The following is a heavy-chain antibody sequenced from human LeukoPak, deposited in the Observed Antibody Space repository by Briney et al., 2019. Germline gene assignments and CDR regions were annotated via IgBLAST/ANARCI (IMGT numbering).Heavy chain of an antibody. CDR1: GFTFSSYA. V-gene: IGHV3-30*04. Sequence: GGSLRLSCAVSGFTFSSYAMHWVRQAPGKGLEWVAVISYEGSNKYYGDSVKGRFTISRDNSKNTLYLQMNSLRAEDTAVYYCARGDRAWEQLVSYFDYWGQGTLVTVSS. D-gene: IGHD1-26*01. CDR3: ARGDRAWEQLVSYFDY. J-gene: IGHJ4*02. CDR2: ISYEGSNK.